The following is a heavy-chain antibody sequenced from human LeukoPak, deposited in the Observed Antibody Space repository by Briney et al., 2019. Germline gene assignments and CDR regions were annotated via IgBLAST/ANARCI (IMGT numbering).Heavy chain of an antibody. V-gene: IGHV3-23*01. J-gene: IGHJ4*02. Sequence: GGSLRLSCAASGFTFSSYAMSWVRQAPGKGLEWASAISGSGGSTYYADTVKGRFTISRDNSKNTLYLQMNSLRAEDTAVYYCAKSGRPGIAAAVVDYWGQGTLVTVSS. CDR2: ISGSGGST. D-gene: IGHD6-13*01. CDR1: GFTFSSYA. CDR3: AKSGRPGIAAAVVDY.